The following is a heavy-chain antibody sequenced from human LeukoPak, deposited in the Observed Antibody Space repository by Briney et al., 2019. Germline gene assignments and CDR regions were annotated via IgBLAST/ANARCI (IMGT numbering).Heavy chain of an antibody. CDR2: ICYTGNT. Sequence: SETLSLTCTLSGDSISSSGYCWGWIRQPPGKGLECVGVICYTGNTYYNPSLKSRVTISVDTSKNQFSLRLSSVTAADTAVYYCASHKSGIDWFDPWGQGTLVTVSS. D-gene: IGHD1-14*01. CDR3: ASHKSGIDWFDP. J-gene: IGHJ5*02. CDR1: GDSISSSGYC. V-gene: IGHV4-39*01.